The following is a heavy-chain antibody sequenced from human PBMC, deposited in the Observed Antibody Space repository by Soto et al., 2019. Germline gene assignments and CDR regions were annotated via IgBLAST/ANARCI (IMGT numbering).Heavy chain of an antibody. Sequence: GGSLRLSCAASGFTFSSYAMSCVRQAPWKGLEWVSAISGSGGITYYADSVKGRFTISRDNSKNTLYLQMNSLRAEDTAVYYCAEGQILHYYYYGTDVWGQGTTVTVSS. V-gene: IGHV3-23*01. CDR3: AEGQILHYYYYGTDV. J-gene: IGHJ6*02. CDR2: ISGSGGIT. CDR1: GFTFSSYA.